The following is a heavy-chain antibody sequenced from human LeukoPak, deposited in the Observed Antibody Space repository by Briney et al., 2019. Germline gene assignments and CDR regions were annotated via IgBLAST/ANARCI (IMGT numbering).Heavy chain of an antibody. V-gene: IGHV4-59*01. CDR3: ARGLAYQLFEWGDYYYYYMDV. D-gene: IGHD2-2*01. CDR2: IYYSGST. CDR1: GGSISSYY. Sequence: KPSETLSLTCTVSGGSISSYYWSWIRQPPGKGLEWIGYIYYSGSTNYNPSLKSRVTISVDTSKNQFSLKLSSVTAADTAVYYCARGLAYQLFEWGDYYYYYMDVWGKGTTVTVSS. J-gene: IGHJ6*03.